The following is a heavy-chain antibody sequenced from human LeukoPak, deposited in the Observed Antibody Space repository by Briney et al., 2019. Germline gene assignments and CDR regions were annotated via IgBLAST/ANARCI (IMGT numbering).Heavy chain of an antibody. CDR2: ISGSGGST. CDR1: GFTFSSYA. V-gene: IGHV3-23*01. J-gene: IGHJ3*02. D-gene: IGHD3-22*01. Sequence: GGSLRLSCAASGFTFSSYAMSWVRQAPGKGLEWVSAISGSGGSTYYADSVKDRFTISRDNSKNTLYLQMNSLRAEDTAVYYCAKGYYDSSGLSSFDIWGQGTMVTVSS. CDR3: AKGYYDSSGLSSFDI.